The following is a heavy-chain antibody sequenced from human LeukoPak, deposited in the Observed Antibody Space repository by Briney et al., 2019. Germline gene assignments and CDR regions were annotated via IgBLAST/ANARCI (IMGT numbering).Heavy chain of an antibody. V-gene: IGHV1-69*13. J-gene: IGHJ4*02. CDR2: ITPIFGTA. D-gene: IGHD6-19*01. Sequence: SVKVSCKASGGTFSSHPFTWVRQAPGQGLEWMGEITPIFGTANYAQRFQGRATITADESTSTVYMELSRLRSDDTAVYYCARSRGQWLSPYYFDYWGQGTLVTVSS. CDR3: ARSRGQWLSPYYFDY. CDR1: GGTFSSHP.